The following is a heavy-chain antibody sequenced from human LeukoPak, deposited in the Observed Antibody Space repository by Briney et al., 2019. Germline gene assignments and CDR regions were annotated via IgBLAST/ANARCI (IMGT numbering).Heavy chain of an antibody. CDR3: AGSDTIGYLPREWDYWYFDR. CDR1: GFTFSRYS. CDR2: ISIGNTYI. V-gene: IGHV3-21*03. J-gene: IGHJ2*01. Sequence: GGSPRLSCAASGFTFSRYSMNWVRQAPGKGLEWVSSISIGNTYIYYADSVKGRFTISRDNAKNSLYLQLNSLRAEDTAVYYCAGSDTIGYLPREWDYWYFDRWGRGTLVTVSS. D-gene: IGHD3-22*01.